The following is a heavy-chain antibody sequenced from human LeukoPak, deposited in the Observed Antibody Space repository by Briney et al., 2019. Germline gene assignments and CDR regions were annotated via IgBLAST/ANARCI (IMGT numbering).Heavy chain of an antibody. D-gene: IGHD1-26*01. CDR3: ARVAESWEFDY. CDR2: IYHSGST. V-gene: IGHV4-30-2*01. CDR1: GGSISSGGYS. Sequence: SQTLSLTCAVSGGSISSGGYSWSWIRQPPGKGLEWIGYIYHSGSTYYNPSLKSQVTISVDRPKNQFSLKLSSVTAADTAVYYCARVAESWEFDYWGQGTLVTVSS. J-gene: IGHJ4*02.